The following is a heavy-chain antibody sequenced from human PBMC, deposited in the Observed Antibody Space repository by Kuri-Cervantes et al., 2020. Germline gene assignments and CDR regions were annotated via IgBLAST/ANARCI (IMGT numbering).Heavy chain of an antibody. CDR1: GFTFSSYW. V-gene: IGHV3-7*01. Sequence: GESLKISCAASGFTFSSYWMSWVRQAPGKGLEWVANIKQDGSEKYYVDSVKGRFTISGDNAKNSLYLQMNSLRAEDTAVYYCAREASSSWFDPWGQGTLVTVSS. D-gene: IGHD6-13*01. CDR3: AREASSSWFDP. J-gene: IGHJ5*02. CDR2: IKQDGSEK.